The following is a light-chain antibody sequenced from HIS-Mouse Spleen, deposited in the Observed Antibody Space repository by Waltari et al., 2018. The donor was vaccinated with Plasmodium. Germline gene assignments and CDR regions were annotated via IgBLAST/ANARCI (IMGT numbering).Light chain of an antibody. J-gene: IGLJ2*01. CDR3: QVWDSSTVV. CDR1: NIGSKH. Sequence: SYELTQPPSVSVALGQTARITCGGNNIGSKHVHGYQQKPGQAPVLVTYRDSNRPSGIPERFSGSNSGNTATLTISRAQAGDEADYYCQVWDSSTVVFGGGTKLTVL. V-gene: IGLV3-9*01. CDR2: RDS.